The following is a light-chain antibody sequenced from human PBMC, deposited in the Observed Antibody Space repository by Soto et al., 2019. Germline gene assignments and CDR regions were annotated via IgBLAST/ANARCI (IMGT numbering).Light chain of an antibody. J-gene: IGLJ3*02. CDR2: LNSDGSH. CDR1: SGHSTYA. V-gene: IGLV4-69*01. CDR3: QTWDTGIRV. Sequence: QSVLTQSPSASASLGASVKLTCTLSSGHSTYAIAWHQQQPEKGPRYLMKLNSDGSHSKGDGIPDRFSGSSSGAERYLTISRLQYVDEADYYCQTWDTGIRVFGGGTKLTVL.